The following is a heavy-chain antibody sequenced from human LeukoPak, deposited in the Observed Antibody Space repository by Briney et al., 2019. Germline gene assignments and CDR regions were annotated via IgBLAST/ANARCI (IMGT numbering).Heavy chain of an antibody. D-gene: IGHD6-13*01. J-gene: IGHJ4*02. CDR2: FDPEDGET. CDR1: GYTLTELS. CDR3: ATERRIAAAGGIESTKFDY. V-gene: IGHV1-24*01. Sequence: GASVKVSCKVSGYTLTELSMHWVRQAPGKGLEWMGGFDPEDGETIYAQKFQGRVTMTEDTSTDTAYMELSSLRSEDTAVYYCATERRIAAAGGIESTKFDYWGQGTLVTVSS.